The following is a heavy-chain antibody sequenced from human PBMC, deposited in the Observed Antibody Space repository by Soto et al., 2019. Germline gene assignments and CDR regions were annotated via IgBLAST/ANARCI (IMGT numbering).Heavy chain of an antibody. D-gene: IGHD1-7*01. CDR2: ISAHDGDT. Sequence: GASVKGSCKAAGYILTNYGISGVRQAPGQGLEWMGWISAHDGDTNYAQKFQGRVIMTTDTSTSTAYMELRSLRSDDTAVYYCARDVKLGLQSQRVDYYYYGMDVWGQGTTVTVSS. V-gene: IGHV1-18*01. J-gene: IGHJ6*02. CDR1: GYILTNYG. CDR3: ARDVKLGLQSQRVDYYYYGMDV.